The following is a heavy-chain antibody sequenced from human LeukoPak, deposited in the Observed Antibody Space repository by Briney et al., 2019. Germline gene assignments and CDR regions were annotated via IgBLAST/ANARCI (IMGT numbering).Heavy chain of an antibody. Sequence: GGSLRLSCAASGFTVSSNFMSWVRQAPGKGLEWVSVIYSGVTTYYADSLTGRFTISRDNAKNSLYLQMNSLRAEDTAMYYCARRATTERGHSYGLDFWGQGTLVTVSS. CDR3: ARRATTERGHSYGLDF. V-gene: IGHV3-66*01. D-gene: IGHD5-18*01. J-gene: IGHJ4*02. CDR2: IYSGVTT. CDR1: GFTVSSNF.